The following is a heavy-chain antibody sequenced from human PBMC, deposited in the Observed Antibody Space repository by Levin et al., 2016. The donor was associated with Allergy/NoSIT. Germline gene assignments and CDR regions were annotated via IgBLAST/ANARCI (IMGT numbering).Heavy chain of an antibody. CDR1: GFTFSSYA. V-gene: IGHV3-23*01. CDR3: AKGAPPGSSGWFS. J-gene: IGHJ5*02. CDR2: ISDSGDNT. Sequence: GESLKISCAASGFTFSSYAMSWVRQAPGKGLEWVSIISDSGDNTYYADSVKGRFTISRDNSKNTLYLQMNSLRVEDTAVYYCAKGAPPGSSGWFSWGQGTLVTVSS. D-gene: IGHD6-19*01.